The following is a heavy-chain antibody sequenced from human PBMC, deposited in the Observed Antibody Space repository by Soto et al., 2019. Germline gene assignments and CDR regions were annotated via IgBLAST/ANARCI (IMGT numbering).Heavy chain of an antibody. D-gene: IGHD2-8*02. CDR1: DYPFTTYR. CDR3: AREDGYCTATTCSHWFAT. J-gene: IGHJ5*02. Sequence: WASVKVSCKASDYPFTTYRISWVRQAPGQGLEWMGRISAANGYTNYAQKFQGRVTLTTDTSTNTAYMELRSLRSDDTAVYYCAREDGYCTATTCSHWFATWGQGTLVTVSS. CDR2: ISAANGYT. V-gene: IGHV1-18*04.